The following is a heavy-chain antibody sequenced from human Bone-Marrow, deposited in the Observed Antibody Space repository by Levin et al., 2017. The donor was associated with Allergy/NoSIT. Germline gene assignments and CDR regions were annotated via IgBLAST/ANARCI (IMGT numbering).Heavy chain of an antibody. Sequence: PSETLSLTCTVSGGSISSSSYYWGWIRQPPGKGLEWIGSIYYSGSTYYNPSLKSRVTISVDTSKNQFSLKLSSVTAADTAVYYCASTRGWLQSYNWFDPWGQGTLVTVSS. D-gene: IGHD5-24*01. J-gene: IGHJ5*02. CDR3: ASTRGWLQSYNWFDP. CDR2: IYYSGST. CDR1: GGSISSSSYY. V-gene: IGHV4-39*01.